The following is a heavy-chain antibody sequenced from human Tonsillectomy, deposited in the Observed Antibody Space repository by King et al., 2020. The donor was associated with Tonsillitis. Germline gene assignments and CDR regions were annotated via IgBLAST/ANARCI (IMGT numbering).Heavy chain of an antibody. J-gene: IGHJ6*02. CDR3: ARDPRNYRQYNYGMDV. CDR1: GFTVSSNY. V-gene: IGHV3-53*04. CDR2: IYSGGST. Sequence: VQLVESGGGLVQPGGSLRLSCAASGFTVSSNYMSWVRQAPGKGLEWVSVIYSGGSTYYADFVKGRFTISRHNSKNTLYLQMNSLRAEDTAVYYCARDPRNYRQYNYGMDVWGQGTTVTVSS. D-gene: IGHD1-14*01.